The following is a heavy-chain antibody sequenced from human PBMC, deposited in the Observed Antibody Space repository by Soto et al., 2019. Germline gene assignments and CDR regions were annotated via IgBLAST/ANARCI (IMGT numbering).Heavy chain of an antibody. J-gene: IGHJ6*02. V-gene: IGHV1-69*13. Sequence: SVKVSCKASGYILSSYYMHWVRQAPGQGLEWMGGIIPIFGTANYAQKFQGRVTITADESTSTAYMELSSLRSEDTAVYYCASGPVIVGPNDGSQHYYYYGMDVWGQGTTVTVSS. CDR3: ASGPVIVGPNDGSQHYYYYGMDV. CDR1: GYILSSYY. CDR2: IIPIFGTA. D-gene: IGHD1-26*01.